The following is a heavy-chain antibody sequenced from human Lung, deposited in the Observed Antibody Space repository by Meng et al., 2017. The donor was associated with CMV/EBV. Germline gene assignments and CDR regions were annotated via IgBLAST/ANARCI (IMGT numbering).Heavy chain of an antibody. CDR3: TRGGTSAMRDGMDV. J-gene: IGHJ6*02. CDR1: GFIFGDYL. Sequence: GGSLRLXCTASGFIFGDYLMGWVRQAPGKGPEWAGVIRKNGYGGTTEYAASVKGRFTISRDDYKSIAYLQMNSLKIEDTAVYYCTRGGTSAMRDGMDVWGQGXTVTVSS. V-gene: IGHV3-49*04. CDR2: IRKNGYGGTT. D-gene: IGHD2-2*01.